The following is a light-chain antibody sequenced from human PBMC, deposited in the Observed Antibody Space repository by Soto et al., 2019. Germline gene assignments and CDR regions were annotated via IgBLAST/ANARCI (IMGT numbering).Light chain of an antibody. V-gene: IGLV2-14*01. CDR2: DVN. Sequence: QSALTQPASVSGSPGQSITISCTGTSSDVGAYDYVSWYQQRPGKAPKLMIYDVNSRPSGVSNRFSGSKSASTASLTISGLQAEDEADYYCSSHTTSSTQVFGTGTKLTVL. CDR3: SSHTTSSTQV. J-gene: IGLJ1*01. CDR1: SSDVGAYDY.